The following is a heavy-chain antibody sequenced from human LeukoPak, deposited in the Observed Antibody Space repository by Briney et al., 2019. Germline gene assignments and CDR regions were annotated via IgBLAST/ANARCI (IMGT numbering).Heavy chain of an antibody. D-gene: IGHD5-18*01. V-gene: IGHV1-8*03. CDR2: MNPNSGNT. Sequence: ATVKVSCKASGYTFTSYDINWVRQATGQGLEWMGWMNPNSGNTGYAQKFQGRVTITRNTSISIAYMELSSLRSEDTAVYYCARGFGYSYGSSSFDYWGQGTLVTVSS. J-gene: IGHJ4*02. CDR3: ARGFGYSYGSSSFDY. CDR1: GYTFTSYD.